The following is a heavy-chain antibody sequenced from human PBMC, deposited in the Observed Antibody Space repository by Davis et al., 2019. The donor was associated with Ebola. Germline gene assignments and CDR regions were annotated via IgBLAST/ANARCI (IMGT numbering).Heavy chain of an antibody. J-gene: IGHJ5*02. CDR2: INPNHDGG. CDR1: GYNVRAYG. V-gene: IGHV1-46*01. CDR3: AVAPGCGGVKCNGQNWFYA. D-gene: IGHD2-21*01. Sequence: AAVKVSCKASGYNVRAYGRHGGRQDTGQGLEWMGIINPNHDGGSYAQSLQGRLSITRDMPANTVYMELRSLRSEDTAIDYCAVAPGCGGVKCNGQNWFYAFRQPTLVTVSS.